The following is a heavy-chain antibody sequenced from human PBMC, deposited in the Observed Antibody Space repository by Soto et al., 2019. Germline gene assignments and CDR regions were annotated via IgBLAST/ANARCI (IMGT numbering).Heavy chain of an antibody. CDR1: GYTFTSYG. J-gene: IGHJ4*02. CDR3: ARGAPYCSSTSCYSV. D-gene: IGHD2-2*01. Sequence: ASVKVSCKASGYTFTSYGISWVRQAPGQGLEWMGWISAYNGNTNYAQELQGRVTMTTDTSTSTAYMELRSLRSDDTAVYSCARGAPYCSSTSCYSVWGQGTLVTVSS. CDR2: ISAYNGNT. V-gene: IGHV1-18*01.